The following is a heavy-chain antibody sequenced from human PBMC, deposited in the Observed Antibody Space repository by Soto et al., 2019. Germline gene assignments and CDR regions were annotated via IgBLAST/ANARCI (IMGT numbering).Heavy chain of an antibody. Sequence: QVQLQESGPGLVKPSGTLSLTCAVSGGSITSNNWWSWVRQPPGKGLAWIGEIYYSGNTNYNPSLRGRVSMSVDKSQNQFSLWLTSVTAADTAVYYCARGFGHTSSWYFDLWGQGILITVSS. D-gene: IGHD6-13*01. CDR3: ARGFGHTSSWYFDL. V-gene: IGHV4-4*02. CDR1: GGSITSNNW. J-gene: IGHJ4*02. CDR2: IYYSGNT.